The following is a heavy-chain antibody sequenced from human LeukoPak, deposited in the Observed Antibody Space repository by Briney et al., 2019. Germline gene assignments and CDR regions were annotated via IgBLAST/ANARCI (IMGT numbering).Heavy chain of an antibody. V-gene: IGHV3-21*01. CDR2: ISSSSSYI. J-gene: IGHJ4*02. Sequence: GGSLRLSCAASGFTFSSYSMNWVRQAPGKGLEWVSSISSSSSYIYYADSVKGRFTISRDNAKNSLYLQMNSLRAGDTAVYYCARADTQGNPDYWGQGTLVTVSS. CDR3: ARADTQGNPDY. D-gene: IGHD1-14*01. CDR1: GFTFSSYS.